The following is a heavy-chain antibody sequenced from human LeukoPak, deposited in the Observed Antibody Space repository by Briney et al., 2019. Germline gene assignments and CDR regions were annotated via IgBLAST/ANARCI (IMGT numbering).Heavy chain of an antibody. J-gene: IGHJ4*02. V-gene: IGHV3-7*01. CDR3: ASGYGDYAAGFDY. Sequence: GGSLRLSCAASGFTFSSYWMSWVRQAPGKGLEWVANIKQDGSEKYYVDSVKGRFTISRDNAKNSLYLQMNSLRAEDTAVYYCASGYGDYAAGFDYWGQGTLVTVSS. CDR1: GFTFSSYW. D-gene: IGHD4-17*01. CDR2: IKQDGSEK.